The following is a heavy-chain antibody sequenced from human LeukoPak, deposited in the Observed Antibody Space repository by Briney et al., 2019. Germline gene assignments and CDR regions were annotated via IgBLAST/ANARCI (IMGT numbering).Heavy chain of an antibody. D-gene: IGHD3-3*01. V-gene: IGHV3-48*03. CDR1: GFTFSSYE. J-gene: IGHJ1*01. CDR2: ISSSGKTI. Sequence: GGSLRLSCEASGFTFSSYEMNWVRQAPGKGLEWVSYISSSGKTIHYADSTKGRFTVSRDNAKNSLYLQMNSLRAEDTAVYYCARDRSGYFQNWGQGTLVTVSS. CDR3: ARDRSGYFQN.